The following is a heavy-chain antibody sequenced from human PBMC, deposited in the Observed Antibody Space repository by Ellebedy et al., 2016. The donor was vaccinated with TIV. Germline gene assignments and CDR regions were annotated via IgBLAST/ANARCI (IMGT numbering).Heavy chain of an antibody. CDR2: INPSGGST. V-gene: IGHV1-46*01. D-gene: IGHD6-19*01. CDR3: ARDLEKSSGWYGGAAY. J-gene: IGHJ4*02. CDR1: GYTFTSYH. Sequence: AASVKVSCKASGYTFTSYHMQWVRQAPGQGLEWMGIINPSGGSTDYAQKFQGRVTMTRDTSTSTVYMELSSLRSEDTAVYYCARDLEKSSGWYGGAAYWGQGTLVTVSS.